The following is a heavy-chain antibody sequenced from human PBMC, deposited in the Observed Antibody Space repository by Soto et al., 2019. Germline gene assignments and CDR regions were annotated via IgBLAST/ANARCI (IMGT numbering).Heavy chain of an antibody. CDR2: IYYSGST. Sequence: QVQLQESGPGPVKPSQTLSLTCTVSGGSISSGGYYWSWIRQHPGKGLEWIGYIYYSGSTYYNPSLKSRVTISVDTSKNQSSLKLSSVTAADTAVYYCARDGVYYDSSGSNDAFDIWGQGTMVTVSS. CDR3: ARDGVYYDSSGSNDAFDI. V-gene: IGHV4-31*03. CDR1: GGSISSGGYY. J-gene: IGHJ3*02. D-gene: IGHD3-22*01.